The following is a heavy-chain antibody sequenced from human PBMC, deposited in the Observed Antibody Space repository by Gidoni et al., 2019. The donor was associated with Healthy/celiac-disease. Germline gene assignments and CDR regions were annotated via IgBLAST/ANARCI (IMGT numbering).Heavy chain of an antibody. J-gene: IGHJ4*02. D-gene: IGHD5-12*01. CDR1: GYTFTGYY. CDR2: INPNSGGT. Sequence: QVQLVQSGAEVKKPGASVKVSCKASGYTFTGYYMHWVRQAPGQGLEWMGWINPNSGGTNYAQKFQGRVTMTRDTSISTAYMELSRLRSDDTAVYYCARARTLGYSGYDLTLGYWGQGTLVTVSS. V-gene: IGHV1-2*02. CDR3: ARARTLGYSGYDLTLGY.